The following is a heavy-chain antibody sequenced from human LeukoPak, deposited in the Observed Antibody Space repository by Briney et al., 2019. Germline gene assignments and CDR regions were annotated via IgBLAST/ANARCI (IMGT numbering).Heavy chain of an antibody. D-gene: IGHD4-17*01. J-gene: IGHJ4*02. CDR3: ARAPTGKIDY. CDR2: MNPNSANT. V-gene: IGHV1-8*01. Sequence: GASVKVSCKASGYTFTSYDINWVRQATGQGLEWMGWMNPNSANTGYAQKFQGRVTMTRDMSTSTVYMELSSLRSEDTAVYYCARAPTGKIDYWGQGTLVTVSS. CDR1: GYTFTSYD.